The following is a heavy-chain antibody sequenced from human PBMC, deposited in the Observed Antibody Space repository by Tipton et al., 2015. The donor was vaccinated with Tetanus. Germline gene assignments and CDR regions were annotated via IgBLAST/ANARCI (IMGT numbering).Heavy chain of an antibody. V-gene: IGHV5-51*01. Sequence: VQLVQSGAEVKKPGESLKISCKGSGYSFTSYWIGWVRQMPGKGLEWMGIIYPGDSDTRYSPSFQGQVTISADKSISTAYLQWSSLKASDTAMYYCARRHCSGGSCYGAGDAFDIWGQGTMVTVSS. CDR3: ARRHCSGGSCYGAGDAFDI. CDR1: GYSFTSYW. CDR2: IYPGDSDT. J-gene: IGHJ3*02. D-gene: IGHD2-15*01.